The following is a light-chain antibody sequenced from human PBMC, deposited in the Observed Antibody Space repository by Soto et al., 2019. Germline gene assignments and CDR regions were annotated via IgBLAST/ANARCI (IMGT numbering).Light chain of an antibody. CDR1: QSVGSN. J-gene: IGKJ2*01. CDR3: QHYNNWPPYA. Sequence: EIVMTQSPATLSVSPGERATLSCRASQSVGSNLAWYQQKPGQAPRLLIYGASTRTTATPARFSGSGSGTEFTLTIRSLQSEDFAVYYCQHYNNWPPYAFGQGTKLEIK. V-gene: IGKV3D-15*01. CDR2: GAS.